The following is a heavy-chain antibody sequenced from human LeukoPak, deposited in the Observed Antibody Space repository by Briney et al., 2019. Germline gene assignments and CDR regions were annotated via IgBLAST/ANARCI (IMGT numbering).Heavy chain of an antibody. CDR2: INHSGST. Sequence: PSETLSLTCAVYGGSFSGYYWSWIRQPPGKGLEWIGEINHSGSTNYNPSLKSRVTISVDTSKNQFSLKLSSVTAADTAVYYCASVLSAGGWFDPWGQGTLVTVSS. V-gene: IGHV4-34*01. J-gene: IGHJ5*02. CDR3: ASVLSAGGWFDP. D-gene: IGHD2-15*01. CDR1: GGSFSGYY.